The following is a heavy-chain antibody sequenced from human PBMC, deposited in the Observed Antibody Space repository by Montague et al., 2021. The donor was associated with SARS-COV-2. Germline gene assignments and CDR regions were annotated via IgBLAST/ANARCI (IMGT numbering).Heavy chain of an antibody. J-gene: IGHJ6*02. D-gene: IGHD1-1*01. Sequence: SETLSLTCTVSGGSISTYYWNWIRQPPRKGLEWIGYIYYNGYTAYNPSLKSRVTISVDTSKNQFSLKLTSVTAADTAVYYCARDRETTTDKFYGMDVWGQGTTVTVSS. CDR1: GGSISTYY. V-gene: IGHV4-59*01. CDR2: IYYNGYT. CDR3: ARDRETTTDKFYGMDV.